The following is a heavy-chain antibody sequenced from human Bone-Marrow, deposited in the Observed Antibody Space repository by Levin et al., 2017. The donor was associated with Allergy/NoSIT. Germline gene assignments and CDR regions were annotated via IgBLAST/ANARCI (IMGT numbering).Heavy chain of an antibody. D-gene: IGHD1-20*01. CDR3: ARVSRMTGNYYYYMDV. CDR1: GLVVSSSY. Sequence: GESLKISCAASGLVVSSSYMSWVRQAPGKGLEWVSVIYGGGTTNYANSVKGRFTIPRASSKNTLYLKMKTLRAEDTAVYYCARVSRMTGNYYYYMDVWGDGTTVAVSS. J-gene: IGHJ6*03. V-gene: IGHV3-53*01. CDR2: IYGGGTT.